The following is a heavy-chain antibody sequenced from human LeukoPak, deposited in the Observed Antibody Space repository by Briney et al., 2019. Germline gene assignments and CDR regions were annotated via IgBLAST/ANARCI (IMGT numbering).Heavy chain of an antibody. V-gene: IGHV4-4*02. J-gene: IGHJ4*02. Sequence: PSGTLSLTCAVSGGSISSNNWWSWVRQPPGKGLEWIGEIYHTGSTNYNPSLKSRVTISVDKSKNQFSLKLSSVTAADTAVYYCARSGSGTYRFYYFDQWGQGTLVTVSS. CDR1: GGSISSNNW. CDR3: ARSGSGTYRFYYFDQ. D-gene: IGHD3-10*01. CDR2: IYHTGST.